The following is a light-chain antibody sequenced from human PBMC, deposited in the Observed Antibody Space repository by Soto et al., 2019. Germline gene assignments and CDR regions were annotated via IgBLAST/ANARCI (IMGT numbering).Light chain of an antibody. Sequence: EIKLTPPPATLSLSPGEIATLSCRASQSLSTYLAWYQQKPGQAPRLLIYDASNRATGIPARFSGSGSGTDFTLTISSLEPEDFAVYYCQHRDSWPLTFGGGTKVDVK. CDR1: QSLSTY. V-gene: IGKV3-11*01. CDR3: QHRDSWPLT. CDR2: DAS. J-gene: IGKJ4*01.